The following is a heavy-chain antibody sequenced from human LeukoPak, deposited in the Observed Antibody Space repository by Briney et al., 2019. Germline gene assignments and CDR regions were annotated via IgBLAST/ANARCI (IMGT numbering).Heavy chain of an antibody. Sequence: ASVKVSCKASGYTFTGYYMHWVRQAPGQGLEWMGWINPNSGGTNYAQKFQGRVTMTRDTSISTAYMELSRLRSDDTAVYYCARWGAVAGTSYDYWGQGTLVTVSS. CDR2: INPNSGGT. CDR3: ARWGAVAGTSYDY. D-gene: IGHD6-19*01. J-gene: IGHJ4*02. V-gene: IGHV1-2*02. CDR1: GYTFTGYY.